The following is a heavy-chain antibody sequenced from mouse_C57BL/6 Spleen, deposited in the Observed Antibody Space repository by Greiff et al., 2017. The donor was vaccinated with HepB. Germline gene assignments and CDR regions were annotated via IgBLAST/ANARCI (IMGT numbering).Heavy chain of an antibody. V-gene: IGHV1-69*01. D-gene: IGHD2-4*01. CDR1: GYTFTSYW. J-gene: IGHJ1*03. CDR3: ASTMITSVSYWYFDV. CDR2: IYPSDSYT. Sequence: QVQLQQPGAELVMPGASVKLSCKASGYTFTSYWMHWVKQRPGQGLEWIGEIYPSDSYTNYNQKFKGKSTLTGDKSSSTAYMQLSSLTSEDSAVYYCASTMITSVSYWYFDVWGTGTTVTVSS.